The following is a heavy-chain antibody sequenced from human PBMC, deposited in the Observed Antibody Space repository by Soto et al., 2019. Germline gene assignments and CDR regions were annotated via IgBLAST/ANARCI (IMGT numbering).Heavy chain of an antibody. CDR3: ARHHDS. J-gene: IGHJ4*02. CDR2: IYYSGST. V-gene: IGHV4-59*08. Sequence: QVQLQESGPGLVKPSETLSLTCTVSGGSISSYYWSWIRQPPGKGLEWIGYIYYSGSTNYKPSLKSRVTISVDTSKNQFSLKLSSVTAADPAVYYCARHHDSWGQGTLGTGAS. CDR1: GGSISSYY.